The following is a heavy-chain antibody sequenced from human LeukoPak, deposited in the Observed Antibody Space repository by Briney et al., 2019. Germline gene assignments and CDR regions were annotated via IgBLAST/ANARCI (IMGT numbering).Heavy chain of an antibody. J-gene: IGHJ4*02. D-gene: IGHD3-10*01. Sequence: ASVKVSCKASGYTFTSYGISWVRQAPGQGLEWMGWINAGVGNTKYSEKFQDRVTVTRDTPATTAYMELSSLRAEDTAVYYCARAGRPMIGGVTPLEHFDSWGQETLVTVSS. CDR1: GYTFTSYG. V-gene: IGHV1-18*01. CDR2: INAGVGNT. CDR3: ARAGRPMIGGVTPLEHFDS.